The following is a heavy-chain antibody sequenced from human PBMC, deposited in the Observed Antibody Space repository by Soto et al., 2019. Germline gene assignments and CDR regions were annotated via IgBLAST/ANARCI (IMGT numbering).Heavy chain of an antibody. CDR2: IWYDGSNK. V-gene: IGHV3-33*01. CDR3: ARDNWNYGDAFDI. D-gene: IGHD1-7*01. Sequence: GGSLRLSCAASGFTFSSYGMHWVRQAPGKGLEWVAVIWYDGSNKYYADSVKGRFTISRDNSKNTLYLQMNSLRAEDTAVYYCARDNWNYGDAFDIWGQGTMVTVSS. J-gene: IGHJ3*02. CDR1: GFTFSSYG.